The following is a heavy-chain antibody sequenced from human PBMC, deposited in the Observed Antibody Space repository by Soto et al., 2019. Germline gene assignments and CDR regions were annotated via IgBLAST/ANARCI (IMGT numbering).Heavy chain of an antibody. CDR2: IGVGGDT. D-gene: IGHD4-17*01. CDR1: GFTFSRSD. Sequence: EEHLMESGGGLVQPGGSLRLSCAASGFTFSRSDMHWVRQAPGKRLEWVSAIGVGGDTYYSDSVEGRFTISRENAKNSLYLQMNRLRAGDTAVYYCARELGDAVTRGWSLDLWGRGTLVTVSS. V-gene: IGHV3-13*01. CDR3: ARELGDAVTRGWSLDL. J-gene: IGHJ2*01.